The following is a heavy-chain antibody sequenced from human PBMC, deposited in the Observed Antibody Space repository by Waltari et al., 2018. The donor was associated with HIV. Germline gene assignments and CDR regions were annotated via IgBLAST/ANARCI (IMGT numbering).Heavy chain of an antibody. CDR2: ISVYNGNT. J-gene: IGHJ5*02. V-gene: IGHV1-18*01. CDR1: ASIFNINYG. Sequence: QVQLMQSGAEVKKPGASVKVSCKASASIFNINYGITWVRQAPGQGLEWMGWISVYNGNTNYAQKLQGRITMTTDTSTRTTYMELRSLRSDDTAVYYCARDRADDILTGPLGPWGQGTLVTVSS. CDR3: ARDRADDILTGPLGP. D-gene: IGHD3-9*01.